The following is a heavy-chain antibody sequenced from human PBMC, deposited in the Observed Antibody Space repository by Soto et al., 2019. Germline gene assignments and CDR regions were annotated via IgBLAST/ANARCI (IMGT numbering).Heavy chain of an antibody. CDR3: AKDSLEYYYDSSGYWGTFAY. D-gene: IGHD3-22*01. CDR1: GFTFSSYA. Sequence: GGSLRLSCAASGFTFSSYAMSWVRQAPGKGLEWVSAISGSGGSTYYADSVKGRFTISRDNSKNTLYLQMNSLRAEDTAVYYCAKDSLEYYYDSSGYWGTFAYWGQGTLVTVSS. V-gene: IGHV3-23*01. J-gene: IGHJ4*02. CDR2: ISGSGGST.